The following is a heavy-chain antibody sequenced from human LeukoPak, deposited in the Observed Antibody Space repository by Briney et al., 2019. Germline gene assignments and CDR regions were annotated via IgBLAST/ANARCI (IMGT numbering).Heavy chain of an antibody. CDR1: GGSISSYY. CDR3: ARGSGSMIVGYYGMDV. V-gene: IGHV4-4*07. Sequence: PSETLSLTCTVSGGSISSYYWSWIRQPAGKGLEWIGRIYTSGSTNYNPSLKSRVTISVDTSKNQFSLKLSSVTAADTAVYYCARGSGSMIVGYYGMDVWGQGTTVTVSS. D-gene: IGHD3-22*01. CDR2: IYTSGST. J-gene: IGHJ6*02.